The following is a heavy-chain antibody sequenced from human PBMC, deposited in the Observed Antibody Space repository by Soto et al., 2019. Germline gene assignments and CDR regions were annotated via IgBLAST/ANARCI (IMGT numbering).Heavy chain of an antibody. V-gene: IGHV1-69*13. CDR1: GGTFSSYA. CDR2: IIPIFGTA. CDR3: ATGADCGGDCYTRRYYYYHYGMDV. D-gene: IGHD2-21*02. J-gene: IGHJ6*02. Sequence: SVKVSCKASGGTFSSYAISWVRQAPGQGLEWMGGIIPIFGTANYAQKVQGRVTITADESTSTAYMELSSLRSEDTAVYYCATGADCGGDCYTRRYYYYHYGMDVWGQGTTVTVSS.